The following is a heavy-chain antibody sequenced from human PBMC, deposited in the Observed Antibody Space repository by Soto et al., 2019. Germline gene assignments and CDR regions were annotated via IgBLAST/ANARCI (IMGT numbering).Heavy chain of an antibody. D-gene: IGHD5-12*01. CDR3: AREPYTDYNSLGFGYNSLGFDP. V-gene: IGHV6-1*01. J-gene: IGHJ5*02. CDR1: GDSVSSTSAA. CDR2: TYYRSKWYN. Sequence: QVQLQQSGPGLVEPSQTLSLTCGISGDSVSSTSAAWNWIRQSPSRGLEWLGRTYYRSKWYNEYGTSVKGRITINPDTSRNQFPLQLNSVTPGDTALYYCAREPYTDYNSLGFGYNSLGFDPWGQGTLVTVSS.